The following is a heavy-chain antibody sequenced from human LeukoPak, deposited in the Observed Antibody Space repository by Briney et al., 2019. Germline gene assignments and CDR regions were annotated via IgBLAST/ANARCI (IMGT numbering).Heavy chain of an antibody. CDR2: IYHRGGT. CDR3: ARGTGQWLVVPNWFDP. J-gene: IGHJ5*02. V-gene: IGHV4-38-2*02. D-gene: IGHD6-19*01. CDR1: GYSISSGYY. Sequence: SETLSLTCTVSGYSISSGYYWGWIRQAPGKGLEWIGNIYHRGGTYYNPSLKSRVSISVDRSKNQLSLKLTSVTAAETAVYYCARGTGQWLVVPNWFDPWGQGTLVTVSS.